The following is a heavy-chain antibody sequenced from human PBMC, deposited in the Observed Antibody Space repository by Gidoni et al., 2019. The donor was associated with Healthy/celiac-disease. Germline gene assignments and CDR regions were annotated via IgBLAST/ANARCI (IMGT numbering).Heavy chain of an antibody. CDR2: IIPIFGTA. V-gene: IGHV1-69*01. D-gene: IGHD6-6*01. J-gene: IGHJ6*03. CDR3: ARGPIAARPYYYYYYMDV. Sequence: VHLVQPGSEVKKPGSSVKVACKASVGTFSSHAISWVRQAPGQGLEWMGGIIPIFGTANYAQKFQGRVTITADESTSTAYMELSSLRSEDTAVYYCARGPIAARPYYYYYYMDVWGKGTTVTVSS. CDR1: VGTFSSHA.